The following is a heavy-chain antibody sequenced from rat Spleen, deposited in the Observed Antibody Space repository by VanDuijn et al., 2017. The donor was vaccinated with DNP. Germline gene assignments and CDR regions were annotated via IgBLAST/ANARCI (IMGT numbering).Heavy chain of an antibody. D-gene: IGHD3-8*01. V-gene: IGHV5-17*01. CDR3: TTPASPYYFGY. CDR2: IIYDGSST. J-gene: IGHJ2*01. Sequence: EVQLVESGGGLVQPGRSLKLSCAASGFTFSDYAMAWVRQAPKKGLEWVATIIYDGSSTYYRDSVKGRFTISRDNAKSTLYQQMDSLRSEDTAAYYCTTPASPYYFGYWDQGVMVTVSS. CDR1: GFTFSDYA.